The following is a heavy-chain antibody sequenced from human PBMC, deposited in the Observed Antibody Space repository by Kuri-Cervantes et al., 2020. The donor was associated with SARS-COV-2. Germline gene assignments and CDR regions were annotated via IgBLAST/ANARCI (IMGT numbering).Heavy chain of an antibody. Sequence: SETLSLTCALYYGTLTGYQWSWIRQPPGKGLEWIGGINHRGDTYYNPSLEGRVTISRDTSEKKFSLRLGSVTAADTAVDYCARGINGYFFFYDLDVWGKGTTVTVSS. D-gene: IGHD3-22*01. CDR2: INHRGDT. J-gene: IGHJ6*03. V-gene: IGHV4-34*01. CDR3: ARGINGYFFFYDLDV. CDR1: YGTLTGYQ.